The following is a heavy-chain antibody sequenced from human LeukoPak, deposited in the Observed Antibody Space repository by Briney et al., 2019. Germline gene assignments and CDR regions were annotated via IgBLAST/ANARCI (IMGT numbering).Heavy chain of an antibody. CDR1: GYSFTGYW. CDR2: IYPGDSDT. Sequence: GESLKISCKGSGYSFTGYWIGWVRQMPGKGLEWMGIIYPGDSDTRYSPSFQGQVTISADKSISTAYLQWSSLKASDTAMYYCASRPLLSSAAAESPGAFDIWGQGTMVTVSS. J-gene: IGHJ3*02. D-gene: IGHD6-13*01. V-gene: IGHV5-51*01. CDR3: ASRPLLSSAAAESPGAFDI.